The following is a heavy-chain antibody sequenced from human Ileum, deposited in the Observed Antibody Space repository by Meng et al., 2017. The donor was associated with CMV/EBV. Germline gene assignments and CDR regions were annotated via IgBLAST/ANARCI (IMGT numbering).Heavy chain of an antibody. CDR3: AKDLVGKYQLLWGMDV. V-gene: IGHV3-30*02. CDR2: IRHDGDIK. D-gene: IGHD2-2*01. Sequence: GESLKISCAASGFSFSNYGMHWVRQAPGKGLEWVAFIRHDGDIKYYADSVKGRFTISRDNSENTLYVQMSSLRADDTAVYYCAKDLVGKYQLLWGMDVWGQGTTVTVSS. J-gene: IGHJ6*02. CDR1: GFSFSNYG.